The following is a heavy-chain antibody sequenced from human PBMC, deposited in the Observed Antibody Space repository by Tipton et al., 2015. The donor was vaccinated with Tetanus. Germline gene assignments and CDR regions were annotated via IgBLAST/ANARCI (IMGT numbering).Heavy chain of an antibody. CDR1: GYSFTSYW. D-gene: IGHD2-21*02. V-gene: IGHV5-51*01. J-gene: IGHJ4*02. CDR2: IYPGDSDT. Sequence: VQLVQSGAEVKKPGESLKISCKGSGYSFTSYWIGWVRQMPGKGLEWMGIIYPGDSDTRYSPSFQGQVTISADKSISTAYLQWGSLKASDTAMYYCASPVRDCGGDCYALGYWGQGTLVTVSS. CDR3: ASPVRDCGGDCYALGY.